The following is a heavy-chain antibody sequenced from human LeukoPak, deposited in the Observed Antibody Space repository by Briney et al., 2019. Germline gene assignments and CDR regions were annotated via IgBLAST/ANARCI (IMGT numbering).Heavy chain of an antibody. V-gene: IGHV3-73*01. CDR3: ANEVRPNDY. CDR2: IRSKPNSYAT. CDR1: GFSFSGAG. D-gene: IGHD1-1*01. Sequence: GGSLKLSCAASGFSFSGAGMNWVRQASGKGLEWVGRIRSKPNSYATAYAESVKGRFTISRDDSKNTLYLEMNSLRVEDTALYYCANEVRPNDYWGQGTLVTVSS. J-gene: IGHJ4*02.